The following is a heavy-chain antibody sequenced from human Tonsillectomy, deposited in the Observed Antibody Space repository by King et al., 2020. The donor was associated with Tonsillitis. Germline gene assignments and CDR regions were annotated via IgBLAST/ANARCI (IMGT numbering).Heavy chain of an antibody. Sequence: QLVQSGAEVKKPGESVKISCKGAGYSFTNYWIGWVRQMPGKGLEWMGVIYPGDSETRYSPSFQGQVTISADKSIRIVYLQWSSLKASDTAMYYCARPEVVPPRGRPATFAFDIWGQGTMVTVSS. J-gene: IGHJ3*02. D-gene: IGHD1-26*01. CDR2: IYPGDSET. V-gene: IGHV5-51*01. CDR1: GYSFTNYW. CDR3: ARPEVVPPRGRPATFAFDI.